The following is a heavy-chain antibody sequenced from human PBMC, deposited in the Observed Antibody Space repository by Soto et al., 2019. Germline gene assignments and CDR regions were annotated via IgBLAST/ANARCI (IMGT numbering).Heavy chain of an antibody. CDR1: GFTFSSYG. D-gene: IGHD6-19*01. Sequence: ESGGGVVQPGRSLRLSCAASGFTFSSYGMHWVRQAPGKGLEWVAVISYDGSNKYYADSVKGRFTISRDNSKNTLYLQMNSLRAEDTAVYYCAKDRRGSGWYVGYFDYWGQGTLVTVSS. V-gene: IGHV3-30*18. CDR3: AKDRRGSGWYVGYFDY. J-gene: IGHJ4*02. CDR2: ISYDGSNK.